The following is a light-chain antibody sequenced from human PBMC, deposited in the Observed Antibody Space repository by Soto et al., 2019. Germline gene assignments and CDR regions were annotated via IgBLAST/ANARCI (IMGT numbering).Light chain of an antibody. V-gene: IGLV2-23*02. Sequence: QSALTQPASVSGSPGQSITISCTGTTSDVGSYDLVSWYQHHPGKAPKLLIYEVSKRPSGVSDRFSGSKSGNTASLTISGLQTEDEADYYCCSFAGSSNLYVFGTETKVTVL. CDR2: EVS. J-gene: IGLJ1*01. CDR1: TSDVGSYDL. CDR3: CSFAGSSNLYV.